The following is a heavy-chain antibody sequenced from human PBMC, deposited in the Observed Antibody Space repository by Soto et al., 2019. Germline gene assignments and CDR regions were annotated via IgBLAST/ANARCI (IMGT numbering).Heavy chain of an antibody. CDR1: GGSLSGATYS. J-gene: IGHJ4*02. Sequence: PSETLSLTCGVSGGSLSGATYSWNWIRQPPGKGLEWIGYIFPSGTTYYNPSLKSRVTISIDVSKNQFSLSLRSLTAADTAVYYCARSREFDYWGQGTLVPVSS. CDR3: ARSREFDY. V-gene: IGHV4-30-2*01. CDR2: IFPSGTT.